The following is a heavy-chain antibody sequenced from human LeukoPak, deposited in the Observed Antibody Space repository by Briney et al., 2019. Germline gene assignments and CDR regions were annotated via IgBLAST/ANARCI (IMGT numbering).Heavy chain of an antibody. V-gene: IGHV3-74*01. CDR3: ARGTSGGNYFFDY. CDR2: IYSDGSST. Sequence: PGGSLRLSCAASGFTFSNYWMHWVRQAPGKGLVWVSHIYSDGSSTNYADSVKGRFTISRDNAKNTLYLQMNSLTAEDTAVYYCARGTSGGNYFFDYWGQGTLVSVSS. CDR1: GFTFSNYW. D-gene: IGHD1-7*01. J-gene: IGHJ4*02.